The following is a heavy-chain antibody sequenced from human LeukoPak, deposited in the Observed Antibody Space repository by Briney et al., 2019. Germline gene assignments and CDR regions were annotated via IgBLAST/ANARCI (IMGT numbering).Heavy chain of an antibody. V-gene: IGHV1-18*01. J-gene: IGHJ4*02. Sequence: RWASVKVSCKASGGTFSSYAISWVRQAPGQGLEWMGWISAYNGNTNYAQKLQGRVTMTTDTSTSTAYMELRSLRSDDTAVYYCATTIFGVVIIEYWGQGTLVTVSS. CDR1: GGTFSSYA. CDR2: ISAYNGNT. CDR3: ATTIFGVVIIEY. D-gene: IGHD3-3*01.